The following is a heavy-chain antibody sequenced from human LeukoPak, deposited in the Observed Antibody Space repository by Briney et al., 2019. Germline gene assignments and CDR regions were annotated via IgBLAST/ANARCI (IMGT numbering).Heavy chain of an antibody. Sequence: LTGGSLRLSCAASGFTFSNCAMNWVRQAPGKGLEWVAVISKDGTKKYYADSVKGRFTISRDNFRNTLYLQMSSLRAEDTAVYYCDVGGTVTTAYWGQGTLVTVSS. CDR1: GFTFSNCA. V-gene: IGHV3-30-3*01. J-gene: IGHJ4*02. D-gene: IGHD4-17*01. CDR3: DVGGTVTTAY. CDR2: ISKDGTKK.